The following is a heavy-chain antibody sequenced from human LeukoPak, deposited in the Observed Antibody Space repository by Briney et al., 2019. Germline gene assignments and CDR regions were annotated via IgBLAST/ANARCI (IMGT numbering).Heavy chain of an antibody. CDR3: ARSSRDGYNYFDY. V-gene: IGHV4-39*01. J-gene: IGHJ4*02. D-gene: IGHD5-24*01. CDR2: MYYSGST. Sequence: PETLSLTCTVSGGSISSSYFYWDWIRQPPGQGLEWIGSMYYSGSTYYNPSLKSQVTISVDTSKNQFSLKLSSVTAADTAVYYCARSSRDGYNYFDYWGQGTLVTVSS. CDR1: GGSISSSYFY.